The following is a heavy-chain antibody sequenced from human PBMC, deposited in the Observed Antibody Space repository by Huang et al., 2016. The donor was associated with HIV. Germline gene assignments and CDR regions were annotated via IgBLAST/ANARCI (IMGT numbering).Heavy chain of an antibody. CDR2: ISAYNGNT. J-gene: IGHJ3*02. CDR3: ARDPRYYYDTSGYPPDAFDI. V-gene: IGHV1-18*01. Sequence: QVQLVQSGAEVKKPGASVKVSCKASGYTFTSYGISWVRQAPGQGLEGMGWISAYNGNTKYAQKLQGRVTMTTDTTTTTAYIELRSLRSDDTAVDYCARDPRYYYDTSGYPPDAFDIWGQGTMVTVSS. D-gene: IGHD3-22*01. CDR1: GYTFTSYG.